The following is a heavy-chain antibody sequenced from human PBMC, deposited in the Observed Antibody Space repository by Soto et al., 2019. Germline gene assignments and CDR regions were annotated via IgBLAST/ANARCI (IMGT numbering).Heavy chain of an antibody. V-gene: IGHV3-48*01. CDR1: GFTFSSYS. CDR3: ARDSDDSSGYYLLGVYYFDY. CDR2: ISSSSSTI. J-gene: IGHJ4*02. Sequence: EVQLVESGGGLVQPGGSLRLSSAASGFTFSSYSMNWVRQAPGKGLEWVSYISSSSSTIYYADSVKGRFTISSDKAKNSPYLQMNSRRGEDTAVYYCARDSDDSSGYYLLGVYYFDYWGQGTLVTVSS. D-gene: IGHD3-22*01.